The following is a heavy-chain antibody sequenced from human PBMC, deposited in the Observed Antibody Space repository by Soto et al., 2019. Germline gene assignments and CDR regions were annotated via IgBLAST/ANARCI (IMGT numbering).Heavy chain of an antibody. CDR1: GFSFSTFS. V-gene: IGHV3-48*02. J-gene: IGHJ4*02. CDR3: ARDKWGRAIDY. D-gene: IGHD7-27*01. CDR2: ISWSTGVM. Sequence: EVQLVEYGGGLVQPAGSLRLSCSASGFSFSTFSMNRVRQAPGRGLEWVSYISWSTGVMYYADSVKGRFTISRDNAKNSVYLQMNSLRDEDTAVYYCARDKWGRAIDYWGQGTLVTVSS.